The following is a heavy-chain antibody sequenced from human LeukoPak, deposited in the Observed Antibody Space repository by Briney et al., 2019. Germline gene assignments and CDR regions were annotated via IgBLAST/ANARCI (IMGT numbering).Heavy chain of an antibody. D-gene: IGHD3-10*01. V-gene: IGHV4-34*01. CDR2: INHSGST. CDR1: GGSFSGYY. J-gene: IGHJ4*02. CDR3: ARRGPLWFGESPKLDY. Sequence: SETLSLTCAVYGGSFSGYYWSWIRQPPGKGLEWIGEINHSGSTNYNPSLKSRVTISVDTSKNQFSLKLCSVTAADTAVYYCARRGPLWFGESPKLDYWGQGTLVTVSS.